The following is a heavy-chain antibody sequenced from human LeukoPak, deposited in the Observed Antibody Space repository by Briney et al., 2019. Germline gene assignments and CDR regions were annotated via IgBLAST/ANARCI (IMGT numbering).Heavy chain of an antibody. CDR3: ARVDGGSYFFYYYGMDV. CDR2: IYYSGST. V-gene: IGHV4-39*07. J-gene: IGHJ6*02. Sequence: SETLSLTCTVSGGSISSSSYYWGSIRQPPGKGLEWIGSIYYSGSTYYNPSLKSRVTISVDTSKNQFSLKLSSVTAADTAVYYCARVDGGSYFFYYYGMDVWGQGTTVTVSS. D-gene: IGHD1-26*01. CDR1: GGSISSSSYY.